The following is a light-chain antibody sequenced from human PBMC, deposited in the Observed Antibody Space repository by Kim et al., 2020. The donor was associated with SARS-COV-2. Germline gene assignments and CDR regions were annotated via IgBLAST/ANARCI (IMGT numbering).Light chain of an antibody. CDR3: QSYDSSLRV. CDR2: GNS. CDR1: SSNIGAGYD. Sequence: QSVLTQPPSVSGAPGQRVTISCTGSSSNIGAGYDVHWYQQLPGTAPKLLIYGNSNRPSGVPDRFSGSKSGTSASLAITGLQAEDEADYYCQSYDSSLRVCGGGTKLTVL. J-gene: IGLJ3*02. V-gene: IGLV1-40*01.